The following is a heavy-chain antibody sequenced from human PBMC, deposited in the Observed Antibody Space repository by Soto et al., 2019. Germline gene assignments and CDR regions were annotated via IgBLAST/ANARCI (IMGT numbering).Heavy chain of an antibody. V-gene: IGHV5-51*01. CDR2: IYPGDSNT. Sequence: GESLKISCKGSGYSFTNYWIGWVRQMPGKGLEWMGIIYPGDSNTRYSPSFQGQVTISADKSISTAYLQWSSLKASDTAMYYCARQGYCSSTACYTVDYWGQGTLVTVSS. CDR3: ARQGYCSSTACYTVDY. D-gene: IGHD2-2*02. J-gene: IGHJ4*02. CDR1: GYSFTNYW.